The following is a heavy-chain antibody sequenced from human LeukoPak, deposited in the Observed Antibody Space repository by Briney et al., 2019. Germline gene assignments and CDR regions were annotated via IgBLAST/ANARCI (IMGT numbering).Heavy chain of an antibody. CDR1: GFTFSSYW. J-gene: IGHJ6*02. CDR3: ARRDGNRYCSGGSCYSQDYYYYYGMDV. Sequence: GGSLRLSCAASGFTFSSYWMSWVRQAPGKGLEWVANIKQDGSEKYYVDSVKGRFTISRDNAKNSLYLQMNSLRAEDTAVYYCARRDGNRYCSGGSCYSQDYYYYYGMDVWGQGTTVTVSS. D-gene: IGHD2-15*01. CDR2: IKQDGSEK. V-gene: IGHV3-7*05.